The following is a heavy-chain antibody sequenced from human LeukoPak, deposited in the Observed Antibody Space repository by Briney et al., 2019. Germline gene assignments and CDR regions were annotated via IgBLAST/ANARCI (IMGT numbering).Heavy chain of an antibody. Sequence: GGSLRLSCTVSGFAFSGYAMSWVRQAPGKGPEWVSSVGARGDVTYSADSVKGRFTISRDNSKRTLFLQMNSLRAEDTAVYYCAKVHYTASFPGSFPGRNYFDSWGQGSLVTVSP. CDR2: VGARGDVT. V-gene: IGHV3-23*01. D-gene: IGHD1-26*01. CDR1: GFAFSGYA. CDR3: AKVHYTASFPGSFPGRNYFDS. J-gene: IGHJ4*02.